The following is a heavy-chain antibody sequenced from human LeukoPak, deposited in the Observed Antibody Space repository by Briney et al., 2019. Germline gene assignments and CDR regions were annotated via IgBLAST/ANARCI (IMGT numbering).Heavy chain of an antibody. J-gene: IGHJ4*02. V-gene: IGHV4-61*02. CDR2: IYTSGST. Sequence: SQTLSLTCTVSGGSISSGSYYWSWIRQPAGKGLEWIGRIYTSGSTNYNPSLKSRVTISVDTSKNQFSLKLSSVTAADTAVYYCARGRYYYDSSGYHLRTRFDYWGQGTLVTVSS. D-gene: IGHD3-22*01. CDR3: ARGRYYYDSSGYHLRTRFDY. CDR1: GGSISSGSYY.